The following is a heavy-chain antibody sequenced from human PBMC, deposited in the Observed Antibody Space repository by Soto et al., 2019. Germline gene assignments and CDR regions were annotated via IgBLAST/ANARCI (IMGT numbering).Heavy chain of an antibody. CDR1: GGTFNTFT. D-gene: IGHD3-9*01. CDR2: FVPVFRSA. Sequence: HVQLVQSGAEVKKPGSSVKVSCKASGGTFNTFTLVWVRQAPGHGLEWMGGFVPVFRSANIAQKFRGRLTITTDESTSTAYMELSDLRSDDSAVYFCAREDDSTGHYSWFDPWGQGTLVIVSS. V-gene: IGHV1-69*01. J-gene: IGHJ5*02. CDR3: AREDDSTGHYSWFDP.